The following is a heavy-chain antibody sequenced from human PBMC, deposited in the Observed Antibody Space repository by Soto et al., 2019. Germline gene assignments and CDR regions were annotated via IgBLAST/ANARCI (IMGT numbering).Heavy chain of an antibody. Sequence: QLQLQESGSGLVKPSQTLSLTCAVSVGSISSGGYSWSWIRQPPGKGLEWIGYLYHSGSNYYNPSPKSRVTISVDRSKNQFSLKLSSVTASDTAVYYCARGPPFVRWGQGTLVTVSS. J-gene: IGHJ4*02. V-gene: IGHV4-30-2*01. CDR1: VGSISSGGYS. CDR3: ARGPPFVR. D-gene: IGHD3-3*01. CDR2: LYHSGSN.